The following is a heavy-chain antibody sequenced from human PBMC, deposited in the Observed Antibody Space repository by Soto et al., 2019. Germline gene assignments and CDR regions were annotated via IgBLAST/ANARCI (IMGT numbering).Heavy chain of an antibody. CDR2: ITWNSGTI. D-gene: IGHD2-2*01. J-gene: IGHJ4*02. V-gene: IGHV3-9*01. CDR1: GFTFDDYA. CDR3: AKGTWGYCSSSRCRYYFDH. Sequence: EVQLVESGGGLVLPGRSLRLSCAASGFTFDDYAMHWVRQRPGKGLEWVSSITWNSGTIAYADSVKGRFTISRDNAKNSLYLQMNSLRAEDTALYYCAKGTWGYCSSSRCRYYFDHWCERTLVTVSS.